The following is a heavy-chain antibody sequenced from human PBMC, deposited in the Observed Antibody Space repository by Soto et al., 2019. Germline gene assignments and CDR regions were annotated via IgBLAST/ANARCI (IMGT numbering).Heavy chain of an antibody. CDR1: GGSISRYY. D-gene: IGHD3-16*01. Sequence: PSETLSLTCTVSGGSISRYYWSWVRQPPGKGLEWIGCIHYSGSTAYNPSLKSRLTMSVDTPKNQFSLSLSSVTAADTAVYYCARDQDFITGDNWFDPWGQGTLVTVS. J-gene: IGHJ5*02. V-gene: IGHV4-59*01. CDR3: ARDQDFITGDNWFDP. CDR2: IHYSGST.